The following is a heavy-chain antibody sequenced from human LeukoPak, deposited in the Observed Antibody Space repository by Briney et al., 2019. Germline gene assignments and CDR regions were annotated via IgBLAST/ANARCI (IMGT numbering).Heavy chain of an antibody. J-gene: IGHJ4*02. CDR1: GFTFNSYA. V-gene: IGHV3-33*01. CDR3: ARDERGYYNSSGFFGAIDY. Sequence: GGSLRLSCAASGFTFNSYAMHWVRQAPGKGLEWVAFIWYDGSNKYYADSVRGRFTMSRDNSKNTLNLQMNSLRAEDTAVYYCARDERGYYNSSGFFGAIDYWGQGTLVTVSS. CDR2: IWYDGSNK. D-gene: IGHD3-22*01.